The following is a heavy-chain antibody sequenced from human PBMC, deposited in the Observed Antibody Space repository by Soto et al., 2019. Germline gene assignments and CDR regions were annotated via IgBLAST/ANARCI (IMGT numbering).Heavy chain of an antibody. V-gene: IGHV4-61*08. CDR2: FYYSGST. CDR3: ARDPSYYYGSGSYNFGGMDV. CDR1: GGSISTGGYY. J-gene: IGHJ6*02. Sequence: PSETLSLTCTVSGGSISTGGYYWNWIRQHPGKGLEWIGYFYYSGSTYYNPSLKSRVTISVDTSKNQFSLKLSSVTAADTAVYYCARDPSYYYGSGSYNFGGMDVWGQGTTVTVSS. D-gene: IGHD3-10*01.